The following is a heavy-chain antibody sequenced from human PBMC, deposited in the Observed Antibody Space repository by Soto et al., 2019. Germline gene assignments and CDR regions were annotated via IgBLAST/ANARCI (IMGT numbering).Heavy chain of an antibody. J-gene: IGHJ4*02. CDR1: GFTFSSYA. Sequence: QVQLVESGGGVVQPGRSLRLSCAASGFTFSSYAMHWVRQAPGKGLEWVAVISYDGSNKYYADSVKGRFTISRDNSKNTLYLQMNRLRAEDTAVYYCARDKQWLVLSTTYYFDYWGQGTLVTVSS. V-gene: IGHV3-30-3*01. D-gene: IGHD6-19*01. CDR3: ARDKQWLVLSTTYYFDY. CDR2: ISYDGSNK.